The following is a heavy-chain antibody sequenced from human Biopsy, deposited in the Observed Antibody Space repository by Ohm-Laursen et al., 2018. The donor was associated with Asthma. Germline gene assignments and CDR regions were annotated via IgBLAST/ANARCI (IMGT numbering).Heavy chain of an antibody. J-gene: IGHJ6*02. D-gene: IGHD2-21*02. CDR2: ISYHGAIK. CDR3: ASYEVVTAILPMDV. Sequence: SLRLSCAASEFSFSHYPMHWVRQAPGKGLEWVAVISYHGAIKFYADSVKGRFTISRDNSKNTVYLQMNSLRAEDTAVYYCASYEVVTAILPMDVWGQGTTVTVSS. V-gene: IGHV3-30-3*01. CDR1: EFSFSHYP.